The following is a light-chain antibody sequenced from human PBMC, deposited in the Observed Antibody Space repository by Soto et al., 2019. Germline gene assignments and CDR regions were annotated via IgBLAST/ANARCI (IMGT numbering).Light chain of an antibody. CDR1: QTISSY. CDR3: QQSHSIPYT. CDR2: AAS. J-gene: IGKJ2*01. V-gene: IGKV1-39*01. Sequence: DIQMTQSPSSLSASVGDRVTITCRASQTISSYLNWYQQKPGKAPKLLIYAASSLQSGVPSRFSGSGSGTDFTLTSSSLQPEYFATYYCQQSHSIPYTFGQGTKLEIK.